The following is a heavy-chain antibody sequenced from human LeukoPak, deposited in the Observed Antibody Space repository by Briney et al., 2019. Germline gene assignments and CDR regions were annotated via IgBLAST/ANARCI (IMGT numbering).Heavy chain of an antibody. V-gene: IGHV1-2*02. D-gene: IGHD4-11*01. Sequence: ASVKVTFKTSGYTFSDYYIHWVRQAPGQGLEWMGWINPNSGETKSAQKFQGRVTMTGDTSISTAYMELRRVTSDDTAVYYCARDRDYSNTERGFDYWGQGPLVTVSS. J-gene: IGHJ4*02. CDR3: ARDRDYSNTERGFDY. CDR1: GYTFSDYY. CDR2: INPNSGET.